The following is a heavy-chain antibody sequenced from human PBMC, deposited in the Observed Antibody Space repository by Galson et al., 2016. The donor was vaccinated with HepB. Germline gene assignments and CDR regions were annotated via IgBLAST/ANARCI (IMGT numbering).Heavy chain of an antibody. CDR3: VRDHSVVPATAYNWFDP. Sequence: SLILSCAASGFAFSSQWMHWVRQAPGKGLMWVARINSDGTISNYADSVKGRFTISRDNAKNTLYLEMNSLRAEDTAVYNCVRDHSVVPATAYNWFDPWGQGTLVTVSS. D-gene: IGHD2-21*02. V-gene: IGHV3-74*01. CDR2: INSDGTIS. CDR1: GFAFSSQW. J-gene: IGHJ5*02.